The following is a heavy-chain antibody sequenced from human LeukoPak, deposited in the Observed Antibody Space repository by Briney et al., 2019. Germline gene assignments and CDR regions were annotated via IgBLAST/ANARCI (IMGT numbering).Heavy chain of an antibody. CDR2: INPSGGST. V-gene: IGHV1-46*01. CDR1: VYTFTSYY. Sequence: ASVKVSCKASVYTFTSYYMHWVRQAPGQGLEWMGIINPSGGSTSYAQKFQGRVTMTRDTSTSTVYMELSSLRSEDAAVYYCARDRLRIAAAGNNWFDPWGQGTLVTVSS. CDR3: ARDRLRIAAAGNNWFDP. J-gene: IGHJ5*02. D-gene: IGHD6-13*01.